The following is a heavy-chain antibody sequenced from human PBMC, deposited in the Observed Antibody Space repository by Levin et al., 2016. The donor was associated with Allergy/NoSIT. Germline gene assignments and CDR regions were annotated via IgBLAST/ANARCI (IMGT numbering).Heavy chain of an antibody. J-gene: IGHJ4*02. V-gene: IGHV3-53*04. Sequence: VRQAPGKGLEWVSVMHLGGSTYYADSVKGRFIVSRHNFENKVYLQMNSLRPEDSAIYYCARGAQYSDSLTGHYYLDYWGQGAPVTVSS. D-gene: IGHD3-9*01. CDR3: ARGAQYSDSLTGHYYLDY. CDR2: MHLGGST.